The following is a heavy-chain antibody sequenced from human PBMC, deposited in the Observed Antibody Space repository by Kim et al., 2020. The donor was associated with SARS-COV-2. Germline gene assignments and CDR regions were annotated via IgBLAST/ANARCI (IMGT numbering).Heavy chain of an antibody. CDR2: FYYRGST. V-gene: IGHV4-39*02. D-gene: IGHD3-22*01. CDR3: TGDSSGYSYFDY. CDR1: NGSISSSSYY. J-gene: IGHJ4*02. Sequence: SETLSLTCTVSNGSISSSSYYWGWIRQPPGKGLEWIGSFYYRGSTYYNPSLESRVTISVDTSKNQFSLKLTSVTAEDTAVYLCTGDSSGYSYFDYWGQGALVTVSS.